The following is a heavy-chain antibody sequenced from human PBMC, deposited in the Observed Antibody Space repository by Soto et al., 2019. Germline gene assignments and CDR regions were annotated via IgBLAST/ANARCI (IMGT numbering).Heavy chain of an antibody. J-gene: IGHJ4*02. D-gene: IGHD3-22*01. CDR1: GFTFDDNA. CDR3: ARGGYGPSGYH. CDR2: INWKSDI. Sequence: GGSLRLSCAVSGFTFDDNAMHWVRQAPEKGLEWVSGINWKSDIGYADSVKGRFTISRDNAESSLYLQMDSLRVDDTAVYYCARGGYGPSGYHWGQGTLVTVSS. V-gene: IGHV3-9*01.